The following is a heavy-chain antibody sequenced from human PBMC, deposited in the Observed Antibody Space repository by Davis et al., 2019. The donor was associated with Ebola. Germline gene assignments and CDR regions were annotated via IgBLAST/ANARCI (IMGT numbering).Heavy chain of an antibody. Sequence: GESLKISCAASGFTFSSYGMHWVRQAPGKGLEWVAVISYDGSNKYYADSVKGRFTISRDNAKNSLYLQMNSLRAEDTAVYYCAREEQWLVNYYYYGMDVWGKGTTVTVSS. D-gene: IGHD6-19*01. CDR3: AREEQWLVNYYYYGMDV. V-gene: IGHV3-30*03. J-gene: IGHJ6*04. CDR2: ISYDGSNK. CDR1: GFTFSSYG.